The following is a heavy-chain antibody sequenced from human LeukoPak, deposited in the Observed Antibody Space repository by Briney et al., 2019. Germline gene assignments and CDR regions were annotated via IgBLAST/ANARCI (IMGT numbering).Heavy chain of an antibody. V-gene: IGHV3-23*01. CDR2: ISGSGGST. Sequence: GGSLRLSCAASGFTFNSYAMSWVRQAPGKGLEWVSGISGSGGSTYYADSVKGRFTISRDSSKNTLYPQMNSLRAEDTAVYYCARVVAREITMIVVANDYWGQGTLVTVSS. D-gene: IGHD3-22*01. CDR3: ARVVAREITMIVVANDY. CDR1: GFTFNSYA. J-gene: IGHJ4*02.